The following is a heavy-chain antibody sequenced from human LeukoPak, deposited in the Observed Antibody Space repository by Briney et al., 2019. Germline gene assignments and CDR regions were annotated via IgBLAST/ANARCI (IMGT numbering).Heavy chain of an antibody. CDR3: ARINDCTPSSRFTRWLDP. J-gene: IGHJ5*02. CDR1: GGSISSNNYY. D-gene: IGHD2-15*01. Sequence: SETLSLTCTVSGGSISSNNYYWGWIRQPPGKGLEWVGTVYYGGSPSYNPSLTSRVTMSVDTSKNQFSLKLSSVTAADTAVYYCARINDCTPSSRFTRWLDPWGQGTLVTVSS. CDR2: VYYGGSP. V-gene: IGHV4-39*07.